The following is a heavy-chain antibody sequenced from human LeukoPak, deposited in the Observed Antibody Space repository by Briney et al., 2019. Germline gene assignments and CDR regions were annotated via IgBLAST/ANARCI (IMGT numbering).Heavy chain of an antibody. CDR3: ARDSKYYYDSRGWFDP. CDR2: ISPSGGIT. Sequence: PGGSLRLSCAGSGFSFSSYGMHWVRQAPGKGLEWVSGISPSGGITYYTDSVKGRFTISRDNSKNTVSLQMNSLRGEDTAVYYCARDSKYYYDSRGWFDPWGQGTLVTVSS. J-gene: IGHJ5*02. V-gene: IGHV3-23*01. CDR1: GFSFSSYG. D-gene: IGHD3-22*01.